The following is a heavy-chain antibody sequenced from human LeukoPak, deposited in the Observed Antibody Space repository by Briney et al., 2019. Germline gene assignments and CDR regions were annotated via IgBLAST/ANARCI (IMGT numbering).Heavy chain of an antibody. D-gene: IGHD6-19*01. CDR2: VFYTETT. J-gene: IGHJ4*02. CDR3: ARTTDYSSGWYDY. CDR1: GGSISSYY. V-gene: IGHV4-59*12. Sequence: SETLSLTCTVSGGSISSYYWSWIRQPPGKGLEWIGYVFYTETTTYNPSLKSRVTMSIDVAKNRFSLRLSSVTAADTAVYYCARTTDYSSGWYDYWGQGTLVTVSS.